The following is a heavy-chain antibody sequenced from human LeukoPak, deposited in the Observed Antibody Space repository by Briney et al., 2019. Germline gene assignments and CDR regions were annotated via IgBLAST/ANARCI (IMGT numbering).Heavy chain of an antibody. CDR3: ARAPIVAASGSAFDI. J-gene: IGHJ3*02. Sequence: PGGSLRLSCAASGFTFSSHAMSWVRQAPGKGLEWVSTTSGSGGSTYYADSVKGRFTISRDNSKNTLFLQMSSLRAEDTAVYYCARAPIVAASGSAFDIWGQGTMVTVSS. V-gene: IGHV3-23*01. CDR2: TSGSGGST. CDR1: GFTFSSHA. D-gene: IGHD1-26*01.